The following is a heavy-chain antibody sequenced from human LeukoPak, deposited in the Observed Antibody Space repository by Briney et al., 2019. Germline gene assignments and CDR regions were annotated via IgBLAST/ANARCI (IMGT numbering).Heavy chain of an antibody. CDR1: GGSISSGGYS. CDR2: IYHSGST. Sequence: SETLSLTCAVSGGSISSGGYSWSWVRQPPGKGLEWIGYIYHSGSTYYNPSLKSRVTISVDRSKNQFSLKLSSVTAADTAAYYCAREPVGYYGGNSGYFDYWGQGTLVTVSS. D-gene: IGHD4-23*01. V-gene: IGHV4-30-2*01. J-gene: IGHJ4*02. CDR3: AREPVGYYGGNSGYFDY.